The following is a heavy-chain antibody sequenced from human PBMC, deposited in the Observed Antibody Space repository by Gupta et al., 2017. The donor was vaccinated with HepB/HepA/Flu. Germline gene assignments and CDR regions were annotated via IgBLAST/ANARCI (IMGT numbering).Heavy chain of an antibody. CDR3: ARDGGSYYRWGKDYYFDY. CDR2: ISAYNGNT. V-gene: IGHV1-18*01. CDR1: GYTFTSYG. Sequence: QVQLVQSGAEVKKPGASVKVSCKASGYTFTSYGISWVRQAPGQGLEWMGWISAYNGNTNDAQKLQGRVTMTTDTSTSTAYMELRSLRSDDTAVYYCARDGGSYYRWGKDYYFDYWGQGTLVTVSS. D-gene: IGHD1-26*01. J-gene: IGHJ4*02.